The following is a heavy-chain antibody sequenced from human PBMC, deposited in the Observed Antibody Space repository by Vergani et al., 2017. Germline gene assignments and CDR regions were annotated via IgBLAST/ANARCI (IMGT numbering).Heavy chain of an antibody. V-gene: IGHV3-23*04. D-gene: IGHD4-17*01. J-gene: IGHJ4*02. CDR3: AKNYGDYEFDY. CDR2: ISGSGGST. Sequence: EVQLVESGGGLVQPGRSLRLSCAASGFTFDDYAMHWVRQAPGKGLEWVSGISGSGGSTYYADSVKGRFTISRDNSKNTLYVQMNSLRAEDTAVYYCAKNYGDYEFDYWGQGALVTVSS. CDR1: GFTFDDYA.